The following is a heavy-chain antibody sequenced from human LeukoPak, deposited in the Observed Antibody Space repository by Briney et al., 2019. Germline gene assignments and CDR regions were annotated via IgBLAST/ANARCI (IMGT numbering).Heavy chain of an antibody. D-gene: IGHD1-26*01. CDR3: ARLIPSRSYEVDAFDI. V-gene: IGHV4-59*08. CDR1: GGSISSYY. Sequence: SETLSLTCTVSGGSISSYYWSWIRQPPGKGLEWIGYIYYSGSTNYNPSLKSRVTISVDTSKNQFSLKLSSVTAADTAVYYCARLIPSRSYEVDAFDIWGQGTMVTGSS. J-gene: IGHJ3*02. CDR2: IYYSGST.